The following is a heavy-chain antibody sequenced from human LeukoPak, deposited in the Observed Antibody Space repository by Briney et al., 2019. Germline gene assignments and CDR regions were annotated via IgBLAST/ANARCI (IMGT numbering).Heavy chain of an antibody. CDR2: TYYRSKWYN. Sequence: SQTLSLTCAISGDSVSSNSAAWNWIRQSPSRGLEWLGRTYYRSKWYNDYAVPVKSRITINPDTSKNQFSLQLNSVTPEDTAVYYCARDRGAVAGTGTYYFDYWGQGTLVTVSS. D-gene: IGHD6-19*01. J-gene: IGHJ4*02. CDR3: ARDRGAVAGTGTYYFDY. V-gene: IGHV6-1*01. CDR1: GDSVSSNSAA.